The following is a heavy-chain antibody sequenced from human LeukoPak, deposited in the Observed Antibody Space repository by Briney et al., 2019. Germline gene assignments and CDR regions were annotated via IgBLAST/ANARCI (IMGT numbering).Heavy chain of an antibody. D-gene: IGHD3-10*01. CDR1: RFTFNSYA. CDR2: ISASGGST. J-gene: IGHJ3*01. Sequence: GGSLRLSCAASRFTFNSYAMSWVRQAPGKGLEWVSTISASGGSTYYADSVEGRFTISRDNSKNTLYLQLNSLRAEDTAVYYCAKDVWAYGSGNYVNHGFDFWGQGTMVTVSS. CDR3: AKDVWAYGSGNYVNHGFDF. V-gene: IGHV3-23*01.